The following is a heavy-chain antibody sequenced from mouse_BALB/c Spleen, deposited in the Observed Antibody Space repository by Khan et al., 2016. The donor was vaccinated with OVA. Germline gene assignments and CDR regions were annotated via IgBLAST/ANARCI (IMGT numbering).Heavy chain of an antibody. D-gene: IGHD1-2*01. J-gene: IGHJ3*01. CDR2: ISPGSGDT. V-gene: IGHV1-77*01. CDR3: ARRNYFGYTCAY. Sequence: QVQLKQSGAELARPGASVKLSCKASGYTFTDYYINWVKLRTGQGLEWIGEISPGSGDTYYNERFKGKATLTADKSSNTTYMQLSILTSEASAVYFCARRNYFGYTCAYWGQGTLVTVAA. CDR1: GYTFTDYY.